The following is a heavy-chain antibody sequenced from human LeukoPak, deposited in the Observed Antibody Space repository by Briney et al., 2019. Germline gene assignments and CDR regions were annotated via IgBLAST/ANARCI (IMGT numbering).Heavy chain of an antibody. CDR3: ARDYYDSSGYYYAGDD. J-gene: IGHJ4*02. V-gene: IGHV4-59*01. D-gene: IGHD3-22*01. CDR2: IYYSGST. Sequence: PSETLSLTRTVSGGSISSYYWSWIRQPPGKGLEWIGYIYYSGSTNYNPSLKSRVTISVDTSKNQFSLKLSSVTAADTAVYYCARDYYDSSGYYYAGDDWGQGTLVTVSS. CDR1: GGSISSYY.